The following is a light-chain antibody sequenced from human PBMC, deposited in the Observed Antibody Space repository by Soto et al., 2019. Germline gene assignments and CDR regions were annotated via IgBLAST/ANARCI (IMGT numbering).Light chain of an antibody. J-gene: IGLJ1*01. CDR1: SSDVGSYNL. Sequence: QPALTQPASVSGSPGQSITISCTGTSSDVGSYNLVSWYQQHPGKAPKLMIYEGSKRPSGVSNRFSGSKSGNTASLTISGLQAEDEADYYCCSYAGSRRVFGTGTKVTVL. CDR2: EGS. CDR3: CSYAGSRRV. V-gene: IGLV2-23*01.